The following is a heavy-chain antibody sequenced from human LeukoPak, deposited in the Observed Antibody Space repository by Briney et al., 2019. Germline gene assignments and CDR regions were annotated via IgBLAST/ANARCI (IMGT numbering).Heavy chain of an antibody. J-gene: IGHJ4*02. V-gene: IGHV3-30*02. CDR1: GFTFSSYG. Sequence: PGGSLRLSCAASGFTFSSYGMHWVRQAPGKGLEWVAFIRYDGSNKYYADSVKGRFTISRDNSKNTLYLQMNSLRAEDTAVYYCAKDAPWGGEDYYFDYWGQGTLVTVSS. CDR3: AKDAPWGGEDYYFDY. CDR2: IRYDGSNK. D-gene: IGHD3-16*01.